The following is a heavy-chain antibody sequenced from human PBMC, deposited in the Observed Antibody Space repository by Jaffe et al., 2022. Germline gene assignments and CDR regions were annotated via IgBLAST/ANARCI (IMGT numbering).Heavy chain of an antibody. J-gene: IGHJ4*02. CDR2: ISSSGSTI. CDR1: GFTFSDYY. Sequence: QVQLVESGGGLVKPGGSLRLSCAASGFTFSDYYMSWIRQAPGKGLEWVSYISSSGSTIYYADSVKGRFTISRDNAKNSLYLQMNSLRAEDTAVYYCARVGVGRPTYYDFWSGYPDLDYWGQGTLVTVSS. V-gene: IGHV3-11*01. CDR3: ARVGVGRPTYYDFWSGYPDLDY. D-gene: IGHD3-3*01.